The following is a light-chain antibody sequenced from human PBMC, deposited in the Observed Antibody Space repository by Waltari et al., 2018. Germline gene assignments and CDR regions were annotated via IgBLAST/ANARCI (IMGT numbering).Light chain of an antibody. V-gene: IGLV3-1*01. CDR1: NLGTKY. CDR3: QAWDSRTAV. J-gene: IGLJ2*01. CDR2: QDH. Sequence: SYELAQPPSLSVSPGQTATITCSGDNLGTKYVSWYQQKPGQSPILVIFQDHTRPSGIPDRFSGSNSGNTATLTISGTQTMDEADYYCQAWDSRTAVFGGGTRLTVL.